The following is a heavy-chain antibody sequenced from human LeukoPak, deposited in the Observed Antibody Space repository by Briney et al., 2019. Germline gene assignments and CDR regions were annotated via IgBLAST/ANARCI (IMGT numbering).Heavy chain of an antibody. Sequence: GGSLRLSCAASGFTFSSYAMSWVRQAPGKGLEWVSYISSSGSTIYYADSVKGRFTISRDNAKNSLYLQMNSLRAEDTAVYYCATGYRAYSSGRGLDYWGQGTLVTVSS. CDR1: GFTFSSYA. CDR2: ISSSGSTI. D-gene: IGHD6-19*01. CDR3: ATGYRAYSSGRGLDY. J-gene: IGHJ4*02. V-gene: IGHV3-48*04.